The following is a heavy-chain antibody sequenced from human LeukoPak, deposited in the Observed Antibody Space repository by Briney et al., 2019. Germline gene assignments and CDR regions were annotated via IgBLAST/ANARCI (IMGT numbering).Heavy chain of an antibody. CDR3: ARSYGSGSYFRELDV. V-gene: IGHV3-20*01. Sequence: GGSLRLSCAASGFTFNNYGMSWVRQAPGKGLEWVSGINWNGGSTGYADSVKGRFTISRDNAKNSLYLQMNSLRAEDTALYHCARSYGSGSYFRELDVWGKGTTVTISS. CDR1: GFTFNNYG. CDR2: INWNGGST. D-gene: IGHD3-10*01. J-gene: IGHJ6*04.